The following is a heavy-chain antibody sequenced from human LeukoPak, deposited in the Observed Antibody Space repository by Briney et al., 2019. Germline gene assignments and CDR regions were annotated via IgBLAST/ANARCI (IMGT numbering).Heavy chain of an antibody. Sequence: PSETLSLTCTVSGGSISSYYWSWIRQPPGKGREWIGYIYYSGSTNYNPSLKSRVTISVDTSKNQFSLKLSSVTAADTAVYYCARDSIAVAGDYYYYYMDVWGKGTTVTVSS. J-gene: IGHJ6*03. D-gene: IGHD6-19*01. CDR2: IYYSGST. V-gene: IGHV4-59*01. CDR1: GGSISSYY. CDR3: ARDSIAVAGDYYYYYMDV.